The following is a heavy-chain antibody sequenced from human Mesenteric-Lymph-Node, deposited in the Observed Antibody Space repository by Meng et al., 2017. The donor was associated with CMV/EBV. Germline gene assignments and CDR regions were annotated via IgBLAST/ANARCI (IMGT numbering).Heavy chain of an antibody. CDR2: ISWNSGSI. V-gene: IGHV3-9*01. D-gene: IGHD3-3*01. CDR3: AKDKHDFWSGYFANDAFDI. CDR1: GFTFDDYA. Sequence: SLRLSCAASGFTFDDYAMHWVRQAPGKGLEWVSGISWNSGSIGYADSVKGRFTISRDNAKNSLYLQMNSLRAEDTALYYCAKDKHDFWSGYFANDAFDIWGQGTMVTVSS. J-gene: IGHJ3*02.